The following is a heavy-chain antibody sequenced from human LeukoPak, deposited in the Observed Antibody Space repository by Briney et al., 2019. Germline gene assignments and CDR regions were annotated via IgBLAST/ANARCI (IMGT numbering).Heavy chain of an antibody. CDR2: IYYSGST. CDR3: ARGYCSGGSCPYYYYYYMDV. J-gene: IGHJ6*03. V-gene: IGHV4-39*07. D-gene: IGHD2-15*01. Sequence: PSETLSLTCTVSGGSISSSTYYWGWIRQPPGKGLEWIGTIYYSGSTNYNPSLKSRVTISVDTSKNQFSLKLSSVTAADTAVYYCARGYCSGGSCPYYYYYYMDVWGTGTTVTVSS. CDR1: GGSISSSTYY.